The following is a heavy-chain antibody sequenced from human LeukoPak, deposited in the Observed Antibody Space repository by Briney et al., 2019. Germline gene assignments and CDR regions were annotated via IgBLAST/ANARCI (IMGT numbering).Heavy chain of an antibody. J-gene: IGHJ4*02. Sequence: GGSLRLSCAASGSTFSNYPMAWVRQAPGKGLEWVSRIDTSGGSTFYADSVKGRFTISRDTSRNILYLQMNSLRVEDTAVYHCARSANYDSSGYLFDYWGQGTRVTVSS. V-gene: IGHV3-23*01. CDR3: ARSANYDSSGYLFDY. D-gene: IGHD3-22*01. CDR2: IDTSGGST. CDR1: GSTFSNYP.